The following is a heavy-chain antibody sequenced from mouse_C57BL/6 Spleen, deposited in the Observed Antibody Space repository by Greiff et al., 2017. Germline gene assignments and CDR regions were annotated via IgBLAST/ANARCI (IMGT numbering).Heavy chain of an antibody. CDR1: GYTFTSYW. J-gene: IGHJ3*01. CDR2: IDPSDSYT. V-gene: IGHV1-69*01. Sequence: QVQLKESGAELVMPGASVKLSCKASGYTFTSYWMHWVKQRPGQGLEWIGEIDPSDSYTNYNQKFKGKSTLTVDKSSSTAYMQLSSLTSEDSAVYYCARGGSFAYWGQGTLVTVSA. CDR3: ARGGSFAY.